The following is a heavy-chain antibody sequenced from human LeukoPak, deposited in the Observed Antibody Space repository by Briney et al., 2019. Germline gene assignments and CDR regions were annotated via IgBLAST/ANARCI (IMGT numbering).Heavy chain of an antibody. CDR2: IYYSGST. CDR3: ARARYCSGGSCYYFDY. Sequence: NPSETLSLTCGVYGGSFSGYYWNWIRQSPGKGLEWIGYIYYSGSTYYNPSLKSRVTISVDTSKNQFSLKLSSVTAADTAVYYCARARYCSGGSCYYFDYWGQGTLVTVSS. CDR1: GGSFSGYY. D-gene: IGHD2-15*01. V-gene: IGHV4-59*12. J-gene: IGHJ4*02.